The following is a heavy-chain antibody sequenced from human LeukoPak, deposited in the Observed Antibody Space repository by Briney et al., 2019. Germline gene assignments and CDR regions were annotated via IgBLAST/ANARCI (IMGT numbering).Heavy chain of an antibody. CDR3: VRSWRYTGSASGSFDV. J-gene: IGHJ3*01. CDR1: GFIFADYW. V-gene: IGHV3-7*01. CDR2: IKHDGSEE. Sequence: GGSLRLSCSASGFIFADYWMTWIRQAPGKDLEWVANIKHDGSEEYYLDSVKGRFTISRDNADNSLYLQMTSLRVEDTGVYYCVRSWRYTGSASGSFDVWGRRTMTVSS. D-gene: IGHD3-10*01.